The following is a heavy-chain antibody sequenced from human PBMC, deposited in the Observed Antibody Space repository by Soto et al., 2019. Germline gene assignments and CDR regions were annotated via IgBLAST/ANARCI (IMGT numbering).Heavy chain of an antibody. J-gene: IGHJ4*02. CDR1: GYTFTSYG. CDR3: ARDPLDYGDSATRFDY. D-gene: IGHD4-17*01. CDR2: ISAYNGNT. Sequence: EASVKVSCKASGYTFTSYGISWVRQAPGQGLEWMGWISAYNGNTNYAQKLQGRVTMTTDTSTSTAYMELRSLRSDDTAVYYCARDPLDYGDSATRFDYWGQGTLVTVSS. V-gene: IGHV1-18*04.